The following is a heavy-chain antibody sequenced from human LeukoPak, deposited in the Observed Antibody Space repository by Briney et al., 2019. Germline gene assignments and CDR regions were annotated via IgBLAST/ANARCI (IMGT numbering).Heavy chain of an antibody. V-gene: IGHV1-69*13. J-gene: IGHJ3*02. CDR2: IIPIFGTA. D-gene: IGHD3-22*01. CDR3: ARVSDSSGYSREAFDI. CDR1: GGTFSSYA. Sequence: SVKVSCTASGGTFSSYAISWVRQAPGQGLEWMGGIIPIFGTANYAQKFQGRVTITADESTSTAYMELSSLRSEDTAVYYCARVSDSSGYSREAFDIWGQGTMVTVSS.